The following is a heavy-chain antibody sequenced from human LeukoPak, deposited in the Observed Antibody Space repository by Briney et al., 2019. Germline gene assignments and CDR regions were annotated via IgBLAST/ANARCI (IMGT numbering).Heavy chain of an antibody. CDR3: VGGYCRSTKCSASY. CDR2: INDNGGST. V-gene: IGHV3-64*01. CDR1: GYTFSDYA. J-gene: IGHJ4*02. Sequence: GGSLRLSCAASGYTFSDYAMHWVRQAPAKGLEYVAAINDNGGSTYYANSVKGRFTISRDNSKNTLYLQMGSLRAEDMAVSYCVGGYCRSTKCSASYWGQGTLVTVSS. D-gene: IGHD2-2*01.